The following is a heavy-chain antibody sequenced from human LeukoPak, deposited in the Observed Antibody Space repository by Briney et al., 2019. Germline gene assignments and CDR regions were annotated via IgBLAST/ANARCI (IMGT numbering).Heavy chain of an antibody. V-gene: IGHV1-69*04. CDR1: GGTFSSYA. Sequence: GASVKVSCKASGGTFSSYAISWVRQAPGQGLEWMGRIIPILGIANYAQKFQGRVTITADKSTSTAYMELSSLRSEDTAVYYCARYYYGPGSYVPVNWFDPWGQGTLVTVSS. D-gene: IGHD3-10*01. J-gene: IGHJ5*02. CDR3: ARYYYGPGSYVPVNWFDP. CDR2: IIPILGIA.